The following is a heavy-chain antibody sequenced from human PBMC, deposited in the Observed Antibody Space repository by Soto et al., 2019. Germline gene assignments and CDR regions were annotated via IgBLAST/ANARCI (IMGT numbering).Heavy chain of an antibody. D-gene: IGHD2-15*01. J-gene: IGHJ6*02. CDR1: GYTFSNFW. CDR2: IYPGDSDT. Sequence: PGESLKISCQSSGYTFSNFWIGWVRQMPGKGLEWMGIIYPGDSDTRYSPSFQGQVTISADKSISTAYLQWSSLKASDTAMYYCARGATDGCYYGMDVWGQGTTVTVSS. V-gene: IGHV5-51*01. CDR3: ARGATDGCYYGMDV.